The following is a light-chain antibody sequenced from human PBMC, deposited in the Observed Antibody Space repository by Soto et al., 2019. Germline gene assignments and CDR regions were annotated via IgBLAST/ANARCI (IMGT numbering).Light chain of an antibody. J-gene: IGKJ4*01. CDR1: QSVSSN. CDR3: QQYNKWPLT. Sequence: EIVMTQSPATLSVSPGERATLSCRASQSVSSNLAWYQQKPGQAPRLLIYGASTRATGIPATFSGSGSGTXXXLSXSSLQSEDFAVYXXQQYNKWPLTFGGGTKVEIK. CDR2: GAS. V-gene: IGKV3-15*01.